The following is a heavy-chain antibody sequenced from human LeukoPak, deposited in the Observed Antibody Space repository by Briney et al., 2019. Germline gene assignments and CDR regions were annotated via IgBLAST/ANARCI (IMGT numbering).Heavy chain of an antibody. CDR1: SGSFSGSY. V-gene: IGHV4-59*01. CDR3: GRVVTAVSFSSQGRDV. J-gene: IGHJ6*04. CDR2: IYYRGST. D-gene: IGHD3-22*01. Sequence: AETLSLTCTVSSGSFSGSYWSWIRQTPGKGLEWIGYIYYRGSTTYNPSLKSRVTISLDTSKNQYSLKLTSVTAADTAVYYWGRVVTAVSFSSQGRDVGAKGTRAPV.